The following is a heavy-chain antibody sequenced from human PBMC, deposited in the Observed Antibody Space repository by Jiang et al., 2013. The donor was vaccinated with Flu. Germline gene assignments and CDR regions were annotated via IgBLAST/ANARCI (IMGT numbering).Heavy chain of an antibody. CDR3: AKDPGLTRYQLPPRIAAAGSYWYFDL. J-gene: IGHJ2*01. CDR2: ISGSGGST. CDR1: GFTFSSYA. Sequence: VQLVESGGGLVQPGGSLRLSCAASGFTFSSYAMSWVRQAPGKGLEWVSAISGSGGSTYYADSVKGRFTISRDNSKNTLYLQMNSLRAEDTAVYYCAKDPGLTRYQLPPRIAAAGSYWYFDLWAVAPWSLSPQ. V-gene: IGHV3-23*04. D-gene: IGHD6-13*01.